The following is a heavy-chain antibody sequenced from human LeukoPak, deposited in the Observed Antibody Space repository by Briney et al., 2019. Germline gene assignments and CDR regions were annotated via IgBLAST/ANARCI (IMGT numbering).Heavy chain of an antibody. D-gene: IGHD3-22*01. CDR1: GFTFSSYA. CDR3: AKDGSWDYDTRGDF. J-gene: IGHJ4*02. V-gene: IGHV3-23*01. CDR2: ISGSGGST. Sequence: GGSLRLSCAASGFTFSSYAMSWVRQAPGKGLEWVSAISGSGGSTYYADSVKGRFTISRGNSKNTLYLQMNSLRGEDTAVYYCAKDGSWDYDTRGDFWGQGTLVTVSS.